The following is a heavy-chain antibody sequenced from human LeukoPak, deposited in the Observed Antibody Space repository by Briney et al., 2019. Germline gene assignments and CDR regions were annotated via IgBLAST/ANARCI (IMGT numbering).Heavy chain of an antibody. CDR2: IYYSGNT. CDR3: AKMAAIGAMDD. CDR1: GASMSSYY. V-gene: IGHV4-59*08. Sequence: PSEALSLTCTVSGASMSSYYWSWIRQPPGKGLEWIGYIYYSGNTNYNPSLKSRVTISIDTTKNQFSLKLTSVTAADTTLYYCAKMAAIGAMDDWGQGTTVTVSS. D-gene: IGHD2-8*01. J-gene: IGHJ6*02.